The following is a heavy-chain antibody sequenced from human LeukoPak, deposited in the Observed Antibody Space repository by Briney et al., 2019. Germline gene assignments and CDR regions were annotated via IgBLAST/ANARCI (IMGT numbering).Heavy chain of an antibody. CDR3: ASGTYSSSWYEWYYYYYMDV. J-gene: IGHJ6*03. Sequence: PGGSLRLSCAASGFTFSSYWMSWVRQAPGKGLEWVANIKQDGSEKYYVDSVKGRFTISRDNSRNTLYLQMNSLRAEDTAVYYCASGTYSSSWYEWYYYYYMDVWGKGTTVTISS. V-gene: IGHV3-7*01. CDR2: IKQDGSEK. CDR1: GFTFSSYW. D-gene: IGHD6-13*01.